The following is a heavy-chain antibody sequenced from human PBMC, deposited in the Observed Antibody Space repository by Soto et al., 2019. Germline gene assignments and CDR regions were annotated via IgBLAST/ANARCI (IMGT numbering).Heavy chain of an antibody. J-gene: IGHJ4*02. CDR1: GFTFSSYS. D-gene: IGHD6-19*01. V-gene: IGHV3-21*01. CDR3: ARKGSLYSSGWLFDY. Sequence: LXLSCAASGFTFSSYSMNWVRQAPWKGLEWVSSISSSSSYIYYADSVKGRFTISRDNAKNSLYLQMNSLRAEDTAVYYCARKGSLYSSGWLFDYWGQGTLVTVSS. CDR2: ISSSSSYI.